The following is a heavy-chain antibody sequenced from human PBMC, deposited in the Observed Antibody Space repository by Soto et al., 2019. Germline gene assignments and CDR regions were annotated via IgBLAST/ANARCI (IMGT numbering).Heavy chain of an antibody. Sequence: GGSLRLSCAASGLIVSNNYMSWVRQAPGKGLEWVSVIYGGGSTYYADSVKGRFTISRDNSKNTLYLQMSSLRAEDTAVYYCASPRLSSDGTTPIDYWGQGTLVTVSS. CDR3: ASPRLSSDGTTPIDY. CDR2: IYGGGST. J-gene: IGHJ4*02. V-gene: IGHV3-66*01. CDR1: GLIVSNNY. D-gene: IGHD1-1*01.